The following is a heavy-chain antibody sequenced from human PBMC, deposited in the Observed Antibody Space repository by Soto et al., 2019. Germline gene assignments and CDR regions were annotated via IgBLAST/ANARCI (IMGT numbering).Heavy chain of an antibody. J-gene: IGHJ6*02. CDR2: IYYSGST. CDR3: AREGLTGTIGLYYYYGMDV. D-gene: IGHD1-7*01. Sequence: QVQLQESGPGLVKPSETLSLTCTVSGGSISSYYWSWIRQPPGKGLEWIGYIYYSGSTNYNPSLNSPVTISVDTSKNLFSLKLSSVTAADTDVYYCAREGLTGTIGLYYYYGMDVWGQGTTVTVS. V-gene: IGHV4-59*01. CDR1: GGSISSYY.